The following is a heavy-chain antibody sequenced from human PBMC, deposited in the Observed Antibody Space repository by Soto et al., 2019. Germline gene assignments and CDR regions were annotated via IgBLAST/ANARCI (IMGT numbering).Heavy chain of an antibody. V-gene: IGHV1-18*01. CDR3: SRGGSSWQPHEDY. Sequence: QVQLVQYGAEVTKPGASMKVSCKASGFTFTRYGISWVRQAPGQGLEWMGWVSAYNGNTHYAQKLQGRVTMTTDTSTTTAYMELRSLRSDDTAVYYCSRGGSSWQPHEDYWGQGPLVTVSS. CDR2: VSAYNGNT. CDR1: GFTFTRYG. D-gene: IGHD6-13*01. J-gene: IGHJ4*02.